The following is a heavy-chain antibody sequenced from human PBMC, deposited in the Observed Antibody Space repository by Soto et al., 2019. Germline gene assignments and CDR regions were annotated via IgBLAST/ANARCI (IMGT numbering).Heavy chain of an antibody. J-gene: IGHJ4*02. V-gene: IGHV3-30-3*01. CDR2: ISYDGDKK. Sequence: QVQLVESGGGVVQPGRSLRLSCAASGFTFSSYAMHWVRQAPGKGLEWVAVISYDGDKKYYADSVRGRFTISRDNSKNALYLQMNSLRPEDTALYYCARDFQQIQLWLRGFDFWGQGNLVTVSS. CDR3: ARDFQQIQLWLRGFDF. D-gene: IGHD5-18*01. CDR1: GFTFSSYA.